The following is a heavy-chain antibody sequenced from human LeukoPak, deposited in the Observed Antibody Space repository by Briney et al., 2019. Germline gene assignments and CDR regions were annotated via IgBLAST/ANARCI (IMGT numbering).Heavy chain of an antibody. J-gene: IGHJ5*02. CDR3: ARLIYYGSGRQTLNWFDP. CDR1: GYSISSGYY. V-gene: IGHV4-38-2*02. Sequence: SETLSLTCTVSGYSISSGYYWGWIRQPPGKGLEWIGSIYHSGSTYYNPSLKSRVTISVDTSKNQFSLKLSSVTAADTAVYYCARLIYYGSGRQTLNWFDPWGQGTLVTVSS. CDR2: IYHSGST. D-gene: IGHD3-10*01.